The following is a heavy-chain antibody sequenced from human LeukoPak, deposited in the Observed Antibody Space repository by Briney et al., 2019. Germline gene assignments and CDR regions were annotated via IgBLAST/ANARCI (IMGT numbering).Heavy chain of an antibody. D-gene: IGHD5-12*01. CDR1: GFTFSSYT. CDR3: ARDLGYSGYDSYY. V-gene: IGHV3-21*06. J-gene: IGHJ4*02. Sequence: PGGSLRLSCAASGFTFSSYTMNWVRQAPGKGLEWVSCISGSNSYIYYADSVRGRFTISRDNAKNSLYLQMNSLRAEDTSIYYCARDLGYSGYDSYYWGQETLVTVSS. CDR2: ISGSNSYI.